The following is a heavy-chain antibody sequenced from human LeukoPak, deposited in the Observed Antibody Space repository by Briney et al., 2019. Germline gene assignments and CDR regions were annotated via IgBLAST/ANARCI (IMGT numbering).Heavy chain of an antibody. Sequence: GASVKVSCKASGYTFTSYGISWVRQAPGQGLEWMGIINPSGGSTSYAQKFQGRVTMTTDTSTSTAYMELRGLRSDDTAVYYCARTMVRGATNHNWFDPWGQGTLVTVSS. CDR2: INPSGGST. V-gene: IGHV1-18*01. J-gene: IGHJ5*02. CDR3: ARTMVRGATNHNWFDP. CDR1: GYTFTSYG. D-gene: IGHD3-10*01.